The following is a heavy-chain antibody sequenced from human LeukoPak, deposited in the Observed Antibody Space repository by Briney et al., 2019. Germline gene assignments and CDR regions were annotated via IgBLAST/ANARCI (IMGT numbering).Heavy chain of an antibody. CDR2: ISSSSSYI. D-gene: IGHD2-2*01. CDR3: ARVTPSYCSSTSCYLGMDV. Sequence: GGSLRLSCAASGFTSSSYSMNWVRQAPGKGLEWVSSISSSSSYIYYADSVKGRFTISRDNAKNSLCLQMNSLRAEDTAVYYCARVTPSYCSSTSCYLGMDVWGQGTTVTVSS. CDR1: GFTSSSYS. V-gene: IGHV3-21*01. J-gene: IGHJ6*02.